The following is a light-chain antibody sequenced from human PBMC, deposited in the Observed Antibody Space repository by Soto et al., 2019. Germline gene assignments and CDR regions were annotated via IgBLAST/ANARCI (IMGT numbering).Light chain of an antibody. CDR1: SSNIGKYY. J-gene: IGLJ1*01. V-gene: IGLV1-51*02. CDR3: ATWDSTLTPLV. Sequence: QSVLTQPPSVSAAPGQKVTMSCSGSSSNIGKYYVSWHQQLPGTAPKLLIYENDKRPSGIPDRFSGSKSGTSATLGITGLQTGDEADYYCATWDSTLTPLVFRPGTKLTV. CDR2: END.